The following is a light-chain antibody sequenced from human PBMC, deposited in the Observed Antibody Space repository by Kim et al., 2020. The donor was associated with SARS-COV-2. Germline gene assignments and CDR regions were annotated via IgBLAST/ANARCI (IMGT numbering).Light chain of an antibody. J-gene: IGLJ2*01. V-gene: IGLV3-19*01. CDR3: NSLDSGWYVI. Sequence: KQKPGQAPRLVISGHNNRPSGLPDRFSGSSSGNTASLTITGAPAEDEADYYCNSLDSGWYVIFGG. CDR2: GHN.